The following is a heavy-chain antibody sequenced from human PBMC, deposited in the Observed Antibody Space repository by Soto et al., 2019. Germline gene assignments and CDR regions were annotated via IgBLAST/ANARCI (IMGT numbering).Heavy chain of an antibody. CDR3: ARDSNSYGYYFDY. CDR1: GYSISSGYY. V-gene: IGHV4-38-2*02. J-gene: IGHJ4*02. Sequence: SETLSLTCAVSGYSISSGYYWGWIRQPPGKGLEWIGSIYHSGSTYYNPSLKSRVTISVDASKNQFSLKLSSVTAADTAVYYCARDSNSYGYYFDYWGQGTLVTVSS. CDR2: IYHSGST. D-gene: IGHD5-18*01.